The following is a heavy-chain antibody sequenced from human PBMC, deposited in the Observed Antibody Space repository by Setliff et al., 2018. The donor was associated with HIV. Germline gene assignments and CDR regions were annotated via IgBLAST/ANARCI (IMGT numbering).Heavy chain of an antibody. CDR3: ATLSWGLPRGFDN. J-gene: IGHJ4*02. CDR2: FEPEEGET. CDR1: GKTLIEVS. V-gene: IGHV1-24*01. Sequence: ASVKVSCKVSGKTLIEVSLHWVRQAPGKGLEWMGGFEPEEGETIYTQKFQGRVTMTEATSTDTAYMELSSLRSEDTAVYYCATLSWGLPRGFDNWGPGTLVTVSA. D-gene: IGHD1-26*01.